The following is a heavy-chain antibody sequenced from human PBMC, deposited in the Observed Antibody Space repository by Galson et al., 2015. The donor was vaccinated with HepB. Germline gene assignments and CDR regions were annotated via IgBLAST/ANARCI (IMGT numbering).Heavy chain of an antibody. V-gene: IGHV1-69*02. J-gene: IGHJ3*02. CDR2: IIPDLGIP. CDR3: ARGGGWGTKAFDI. D-gene: IGHD3-16*01. Sequence: SVKVSCKASGGTFSSYSITWVRQAPGQGLEWMGRIIPDLGIPNYAQNFRGRVTITADKSTTTAYMELSSLRSEDTAVYYCARGGGWGTKAFDIWGQGTMVTVSS. CDR1: GGTFSSYS.